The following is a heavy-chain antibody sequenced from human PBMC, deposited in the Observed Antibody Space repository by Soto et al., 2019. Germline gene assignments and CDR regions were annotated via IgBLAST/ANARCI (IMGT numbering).Heavy chain of an antibody. Sequence: QVQLVESGGGVVQPGRSLRLSCAASGFTFSSYGMHWVRLTPGKGLEWVALIWNDGTNPYYADSVQGRFTISRDNSKNTLYLQMTRLSAEDTAVYYCARDNVASTNYFWFDPRGQGTLVTVSS. V-gene: IGHV3-33*01. CDR3: ARDNVASTNYFWFDP. CDR1: GFTFSSYG. CDR2: IWNDGTNP. D-gene: IGHD1-7*01. J-gene: IGHJ5*02.